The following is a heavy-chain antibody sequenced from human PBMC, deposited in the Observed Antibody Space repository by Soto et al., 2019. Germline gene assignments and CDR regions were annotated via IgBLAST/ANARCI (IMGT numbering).Heavy chain of an antibody. CDR1: GGSISSANYY. CDR3: ARDSGVAVGSTRYYYGMDV. V-gene: IGHV4-31*03. Sequence: SETLSLTCTVSGGSISSANYYWSGSRQHPGKGLEWIGHIYYSGSSYYNPSLQSRVTISVDTSKNQFSLQLSSVTVADTAVYYCARDSGVAVGSTRYYYGMDVWGQGTTVT. J-gene: IGHJ6*02. D-gene: IGHD2-15*01. CDR2: IYYSGSS.